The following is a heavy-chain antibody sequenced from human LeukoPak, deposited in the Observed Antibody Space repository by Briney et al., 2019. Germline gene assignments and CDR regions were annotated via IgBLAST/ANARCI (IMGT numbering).Heavy chain of an antibody. D-gene: IGHD5-24*01. CDR3: ARGWLQSGFDY. V-gene: IGHV6-1*01. Sequence: SQTLPLTCAISGDSVSTNSGGWNWIRQSPSRGLEWLGRTYDKSNWYNDYAVSVKSRITINPDTSKNQFSLQLNSVTPEDTAVYYCARGWLQSGFDYWGQGTLVTVSS. CDR1: GDSVSTNSGG. CDR2: TYDKSNWYN. J-gene: IGHJ4*02.